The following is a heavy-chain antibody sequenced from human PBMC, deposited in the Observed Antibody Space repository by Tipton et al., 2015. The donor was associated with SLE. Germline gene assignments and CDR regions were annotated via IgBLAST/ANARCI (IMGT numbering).Heavy chain of an antibody. Sequence: TLSLTCSVSGGSITTQFWSWIRQPPGNGLEWIGFTSYSGSTNYNPSLKSRVTISVDTSKNQFSLKLSSVTAADTAVYYRARGGASSRYFDYWGQGTLVTVSS. CDR3: ARGGASSRYFDY. V-gene: IGHV4-59*11. J-gene: IGHJ4*02. CDR2: TSYSGST. CDR1: GGSITTQF.